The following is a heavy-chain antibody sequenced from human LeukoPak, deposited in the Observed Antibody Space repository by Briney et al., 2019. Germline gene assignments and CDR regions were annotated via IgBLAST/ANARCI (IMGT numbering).Heavy chain of an antibody. CDR2: VFYSGST. J-gene: IGHJ5*02. D-gene: IGHD5-12*01. CDR1: SGSISSYNYY. Sequence: SETLSLTCTVSSGSISSYNYYCAWIRQPPGKGLEWIGSVFYSGSTYYNPSLKSRVTISVDTSNNQFYLRLTSVTAADTAVYYCATPIGATDWFDPWGQGTLVTVTS. CDR3: ATPIGATDWFDP. V-gene: IGHV4-39*01.